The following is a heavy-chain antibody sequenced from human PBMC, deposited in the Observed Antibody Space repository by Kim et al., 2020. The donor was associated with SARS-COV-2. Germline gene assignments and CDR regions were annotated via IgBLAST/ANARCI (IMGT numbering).Heavy chain of an antibody. V-gene: IGHV3-30*18. J-gene: IGHJ4*02. CDR1: GFTFSSYG. Sequence: GGSLRLSCAASGFTFSSYGMHWVRQAPGKGLEWVAVISYDGSNKYYADSVKGRFTISRDNSKNTLYLQMNSLRAEGTAVYYCAKETRKIRGYSYGSGVFDYWGQGTLVTVSS. CDR3: AKETRKIRGYSYGSGVFDY. CDR2: ISYDGSNK. D-gene: IGHD5-18*01.